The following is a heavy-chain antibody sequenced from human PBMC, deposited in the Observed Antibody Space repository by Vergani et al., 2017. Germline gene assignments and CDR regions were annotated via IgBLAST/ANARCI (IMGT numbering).Heavy chain of an antibody. V-gene: IGHV4-39*01. CDR2: IYYSGST. Sequence: QLQLQESGPGLVKPSETLSLTCTVSGGSISSSSYYWGWIRQPPGKGLEWIGSIYYSGSTYYNPSLKSRVTISVDTSKNQFSLKLSSVTAADTAVYYCAKLGYCSSTSCSPGDAFDIWGQGTMVTVSS. CDR1: GGSISSSSYY. J-gene: IGHJ3*02. D-gene: IGHD2-2*01. CDR3: AKLGYCSSTSCSPGDAFDI.